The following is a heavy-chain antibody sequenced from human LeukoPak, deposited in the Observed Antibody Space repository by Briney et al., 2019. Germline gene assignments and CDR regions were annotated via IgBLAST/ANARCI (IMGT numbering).Heavy chain of an antibody. Sequence: PGRSLRLSCAASGFTFSSYAMHWVRQAPGKGLEWVAVISYDGSNKYYADSVKGRFTISRGNSKNTLYLQMNSLRAEDTAVYYCARVCGGDCYTYDAFDIWGQGTMVTVSS. D-gene: IGHD2-21*02. V-gene: IGHV3-30-3*01. CDR2: ISYDGSNK. J-gene: IGHJ3*02. CDR3: ARVCGGDCYTYDAFDI. CDR1: GFTFSSYA.